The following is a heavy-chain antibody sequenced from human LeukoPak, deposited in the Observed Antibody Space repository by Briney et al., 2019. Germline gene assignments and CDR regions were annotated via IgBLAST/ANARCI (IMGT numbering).Heavy chain of an antibody. V-gene: IGHV1-46*01. CDR2: INPSDGST. CDR1: GYTFTSYY. J-gene: IGHJ4*02. Sequence: ASVKVSCKASGYTFTSYYMHWVRQAPGQGLEWMGIINPSDGSTSYAQKFQGRVTMTRDTSTSTVYMELSSLRSEDTAVYYCARVNGGNSKSGHFDYWGQGTLVTVSS. D-gene: IGHD4-23*01. CDR3: ARVNGGNSKSGHFDY.